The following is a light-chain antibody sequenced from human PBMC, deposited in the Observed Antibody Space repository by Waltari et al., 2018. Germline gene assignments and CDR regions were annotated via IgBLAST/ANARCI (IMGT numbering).Light chain of an antibody. Sequence: QYALTQPRSVSGATGQSVTISCTGTSSEVGGYNYTYRYQHHPGKAPKCMIYDVTRRPSGVPDRFSGSKSGNTASLTISGLQAEDEADYYCGSYAGSYSWVFGGGTKVTVL. CDR3: GSYAGSYSWV. V-gene: IGLV2-11*01. CDR1: SSEVGGYNY. J-gene: IGLJ3*02. CDR2: DVT.